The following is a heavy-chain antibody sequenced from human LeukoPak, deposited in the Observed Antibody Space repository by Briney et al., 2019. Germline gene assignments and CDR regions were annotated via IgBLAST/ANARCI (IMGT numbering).Heavy chain of an antibody. CDR3: ATKQWLAPPPDS. D-gene: IGHD6-19*01. CDR2: INTDGTVT. J-gene: IGHJ4*02. CDR1: GFTFSKYW. V-gene: IGHV3-74*01. Sequence: NPGGSLRLSCAASGFTFSKYWMLWVRQAPGKGLESVSRINTDGTVTTYADSVKGRFTVSRDNADNTMFLQMNSVRDEDTAVYYCATKQWLAPPPDSWGQGTLVTVSS.